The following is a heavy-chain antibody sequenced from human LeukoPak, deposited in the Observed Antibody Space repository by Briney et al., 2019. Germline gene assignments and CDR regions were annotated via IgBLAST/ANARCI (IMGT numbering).Heavy chain of an antibody. CDR1: GFTFSSYS. CDR3: ARSRRRAWFGELLSSPYGMDV. D-gene: IGHD3-10*01. CDR2: ISSSSSTI. J-gene: IGHJ6*02. V-gene: IGHV3-48*01. Sequence: PGGSLRLSCAASGFTFSSYSMNWVRQAPGKGLEWVSYISSSSSTIYYADSVKGRFTISRDNAKNSLYLQMYSLRAEDTAVYYCARSRRRAWFGELLSSPYGMDVWGQGTTVTVSS.